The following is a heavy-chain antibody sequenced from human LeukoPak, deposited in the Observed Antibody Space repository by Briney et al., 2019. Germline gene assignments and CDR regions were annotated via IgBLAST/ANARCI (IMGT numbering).Heavy chain of an antibody. CDR1: GGTFSSYA. J-gene: IGHJ4*02. Sequence: VASVKVSCKASGGTFSSYAISWVRQAPGQGLEWMGGIIPIFGTANYAQKFQGRVTITADESTSTAYMELSSLRSEDTAVYYCASSYYKLYYFDYWGQGTLVTVSS. CDR2: IIPIFGTA. CDR3: ASSYYKLYYFDY. D-gene: IGHD1-26*01. V-gene: IGHV1-69*13.